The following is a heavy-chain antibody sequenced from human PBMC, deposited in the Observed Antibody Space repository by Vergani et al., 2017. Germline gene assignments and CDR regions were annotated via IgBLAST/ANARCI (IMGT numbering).Heavy chain of an antibody. J-gene: IGHJ6*02. D-gene: IGHD3-9*01. CDR1: GFTFSSYG. CDR3: AKDLGYDILTGYYNRYYYYGMDV. Sequence: QVQLVESGGGVVQPGRSLRLSCAASGFTFSSYGMHWVRQAPGKGLEWVAVIWYDGSNKYYADSVKGRFTISRDNSKNTLYQQMNSLRAEDTAVYYCAKDLGYDILTGYYNRYYYYGMDVWGQGTTVTVSS. CDR2: IWYDGSNK. V-gene: IGHV3-33*06.